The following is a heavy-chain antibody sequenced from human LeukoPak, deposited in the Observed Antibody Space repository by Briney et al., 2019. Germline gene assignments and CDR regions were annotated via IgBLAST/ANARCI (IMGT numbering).Heavy chain of an antibody. J-gene: IGHJ4*02. CDR1: GFTFSSYW. Sequence: PGGSLRLSCAASGFTFSSYWMHWVRQAPGKGLVWISRISGGGSATSYADSVEGRFTISRDNAQNTLYLQMNSLRPEDTAVYYCASGVLAAMVPDYWGQGILVTVSS. CDR3: ASGVLAAMVPDY. CDR2: ISGGGSAT. D-gene: IGHD5-18*01. V-gene: IGHV3-74*01.